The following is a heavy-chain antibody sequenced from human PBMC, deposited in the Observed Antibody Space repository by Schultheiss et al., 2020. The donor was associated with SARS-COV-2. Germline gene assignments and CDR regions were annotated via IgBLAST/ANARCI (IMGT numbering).Heavy chain of an antibody. CDR1: GYSFTSYW. CDR2: IYPGDSDT. J-gene: IGHJ6*02. CDR3: ARDSYGSHYYYGMDV. D-gene: IGHD5-18*01. V-gene: IGHV5-51*01. Sequence: GGSLRLSCKGSGYSFTSYWIGWVRQMPGKGLEWMGIIYPGDSDTRYSPSFQGQVTISADKSISTAYLQWSSLKASDTAMYYCARDSYGSHYYYGMDVWGQGTTVTVSS.